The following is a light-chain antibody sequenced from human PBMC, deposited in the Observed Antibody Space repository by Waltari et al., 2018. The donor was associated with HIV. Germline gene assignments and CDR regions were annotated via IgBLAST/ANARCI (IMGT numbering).Light chain of an antibody. CDR1: SSNIGINT. CDR2: SSN. J-gene: IGLJ3*02. CDR3: AAWDDRLNGWV. Sequence: QSVLTQPPSASGTPGQRVTISCSGSSSNIGINTVNWYQHLPGTAPKLLIYSSNQRPSGVPDRFSGSKSGTSASRAISGLQSEDEADYYCAAWDDRLNGWVFGGGTKLTVL. V-gene: IGLV1-44*01.